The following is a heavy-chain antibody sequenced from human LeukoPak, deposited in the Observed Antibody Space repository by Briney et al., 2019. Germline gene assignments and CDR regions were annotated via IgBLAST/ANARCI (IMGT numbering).Heavy chain of an antibody. V-gene: IGHV4-34*01. J-gene: IGHJ4*02. CDR1: GGSFSGYY. CDR3: ARVYGSGSYGPDY. D-gene: IGHD3-10*01. CDR2: INHSGST. Sequence: SETLSLTCAVYGGSFSGYYRSWIRQPPGKGLEWIGEINHSGSTNYNPSLGSRVTISVDTSKNQFSLKLSSVTAADTAVYYCARVYGSGSYGPDYWGQGTLVTVSS.